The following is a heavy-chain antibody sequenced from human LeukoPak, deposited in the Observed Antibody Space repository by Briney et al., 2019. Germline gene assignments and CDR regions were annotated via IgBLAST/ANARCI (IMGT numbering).Heavy chain of an antibody. J-gene: IGHJ3*02. CDR1: GFTFSNYA. V-gene: IGHV3-23*01. Sequence: GGSLRLSCAASGFTFSNYAVTWVRQAPGKGLEWVSVFSHSGGSTYYADSVKGRFTISRDNSKNTLYLQMNSLRAEDTAVYYCAKGEYNYGSWTRAFDIWGQGTMVTVSS. CDR2: FSHSGGST. CDR3: AKGEYNYGSWTRAFDI. D-gene: IGHD5-18*01.